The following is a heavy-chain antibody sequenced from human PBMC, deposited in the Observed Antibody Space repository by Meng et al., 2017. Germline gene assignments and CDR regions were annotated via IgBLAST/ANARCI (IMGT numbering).Heavy chain of an antibody. Sequence: LVESEAEGKQPGASVKVSCKASGYTFTSYGISWVRQAPGQGLEWMGWISAYNGNTNYAQKLQGRVTMTTDTSTSTAYMELRSLRSDDTAVYYCARLLRPYSSSSNFDYWGQGTLVTVSS. CDR1: GYTFTSYG. CDR2: ISAYNGNT. D-gene: IGHD6-6*01. V-gene: IGHV1-18*01. CDR3: ARLLRPYSSSSNFDY. J-gene: IGHJ4*02.